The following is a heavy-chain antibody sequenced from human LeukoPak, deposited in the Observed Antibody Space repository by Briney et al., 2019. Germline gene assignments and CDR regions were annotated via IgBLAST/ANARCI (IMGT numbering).Heavy chain of an antibody. V-gene: IGHV3-23*01. CDR3: ARQTTVTTSDAFDI. CDR1: GFTYSNYA. CDR2: ITGSDGTT. J-gene: IGHJ3*02. Sequence: GGSLRLSCAASGFTYSNYAMSWVRQAPGKGLEWVSAITGSDGTTYYADSVKGRFTISRDNSKNALSLQMNSLRSEDTAVYYCARQTTVTTSDAFDIWGQGTMVTVSS. D-gene: IGHD4-11*01.